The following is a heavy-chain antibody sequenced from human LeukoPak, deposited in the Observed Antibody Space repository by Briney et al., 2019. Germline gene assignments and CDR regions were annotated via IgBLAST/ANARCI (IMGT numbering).Heavy chain of an antibody. Sequence: ASVTVSCTASGYTFTGYYMHWVRQAPGQGLEWMGWINPNSGGTNYAQKFQGRVTMTRDTSISTAYMELSRLRSDDTAVYYCAREVRPYYYDSSGSASFDYWGQGTLVTVSS. J-gene: IGHJ4*02. CDR3: AREVRPYYYDSSGSASFDY. CDR1: GYTFTGYY. D-gene: IGHD3-22*01. V-gene: IGHV1-2*02. CDR2: INPNSGGT.